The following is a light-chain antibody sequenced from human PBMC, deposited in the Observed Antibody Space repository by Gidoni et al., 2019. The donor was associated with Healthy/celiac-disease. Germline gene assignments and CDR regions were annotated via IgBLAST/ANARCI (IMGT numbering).Light chain of an antibody. CDR2: VAS. CDR3: MQALQTPYT. V-gene: IGKV2-28*01. J-gene: IGKJ2*01. CDR1: QSLLHSNGYNY. Sequence: DIVMTQSPLSLPVTPGEPASISCRSSQSLLHSNGYNYLNWYLQKPGQSPQVLIYVASNRASGVPDRFSGSESGTDFTLKISRVEAEDVGVYYCMQALQTPYTFXQXTKLXIK.